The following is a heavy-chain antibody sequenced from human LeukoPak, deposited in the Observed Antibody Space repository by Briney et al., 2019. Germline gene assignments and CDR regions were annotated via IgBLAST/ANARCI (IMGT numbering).Heavy chain of an antibody. V-gene: IGHV4-39*01. CDR1: GGSISSSSYY. Sequence: SETLSLTCTVSGGSISSSSYYWGWIRQPPGKGLEWIGSIYYSGSTYYKPSLKSRVTISVDTSKNQFSLKLSSVTAADTAVYYCVSRSIAARALAYWGQGTLVTVSS. J-gene: IGHJ4*02. D-gene: IGHD6-6*01. CDR3: VSRSIAARALAY. CDR2: IYYSGST.